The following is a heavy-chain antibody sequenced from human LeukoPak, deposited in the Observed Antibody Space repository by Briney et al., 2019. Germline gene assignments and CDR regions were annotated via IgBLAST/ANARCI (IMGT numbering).Heavy chain of an antibody. D-gene: IGHD3-16*01. CDR3: ARGGHSSFDY. J-gene: IGHJ4*02. V-gene: IGHV3-74*01. CDR2: ITSDGSNI. CDR1: GFTFSNFW. Sequence: PGGSLRLSCAASGFTFSNFWLHWVRQAPGKGLEWVSRITSDGSNINCADSVQGRFTISRDNAKNTLYLQMNSLRAEDTAVYYCARGGHSSFDYWGQGALVTVSS.